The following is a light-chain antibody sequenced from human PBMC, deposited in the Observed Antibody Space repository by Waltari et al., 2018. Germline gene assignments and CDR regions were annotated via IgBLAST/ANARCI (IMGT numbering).Light chain of an antibody. V-gene: IGKV1-5*03. Sequence: DIQMTQSPSTLSASVGDRVTITCRASQSISNWLAWYQQKPEKAPKVLIYKSFTLQSGVPSRFSGSGSETEFTLTISSLQPDDFATYYCQQYNISPYSFGQGTTLEI. CDR3: QQYNISPYS. CDR1: QSISNW. J-gene: IGKJ2*01. CDR2: KSF.